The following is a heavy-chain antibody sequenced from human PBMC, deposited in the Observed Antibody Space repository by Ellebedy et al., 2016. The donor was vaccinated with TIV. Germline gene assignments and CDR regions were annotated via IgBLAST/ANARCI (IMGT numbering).Heavy chain of an antibody. Sequence: GGSLRLSCAASGFTFSSYWMHWVRQAPGKGLVWVSRINSDGGTTRYADSVKGRFTISRDKSKNTLYLQMNSLRAEDTAVYYCAKDRRGHIVTVTGVGVDHWGQGTLVTVSA. V-gene: IGHV3-74*01. CDR3: AKDRRGHIVTVTGVGVDH. J-gene: IGHJ4*02. CDR2: INSDGGTT. D-gene: IGHD2-21*02. CDR1: GFTFSSYW.